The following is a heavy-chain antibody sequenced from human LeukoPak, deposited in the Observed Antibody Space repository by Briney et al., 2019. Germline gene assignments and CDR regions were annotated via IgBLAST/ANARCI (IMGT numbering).Heavy chain of an antibody. CDR3: AREIDTYSGSYFNY. V-gene: IGHV1-2*02. Sequence: GASVKVSCKASGGTFSSYAISWVRQAPGQGLEWLGWINPNSGGTNYAQKFQDRVTMTRDASVRTAYMELTSLTSDDTAVYYCAREIDTYSGSYFNYWGQGTLVTVSS. CDR1: GGTFSSYA. D-gene: IGHD1-26*01. J-gene: IGHJ4*02. CDR2: INPNSGGT.